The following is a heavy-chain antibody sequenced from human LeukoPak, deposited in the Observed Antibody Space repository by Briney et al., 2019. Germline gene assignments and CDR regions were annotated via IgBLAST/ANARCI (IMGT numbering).Heavy chain of an antibody. J-gene: IGHJ4*02. Sequence: SETLSLTCTVSGGSMRSYSWSWIRQPPGKGLEWIGYIYYSGRTVYNPSLTSRVTISIDASKDQFSLRLSSVTAADTAIYYCAGDYGSGSYRFDYWGQGTLVTVSS. CDR1: GGSMRSYS. D-gene: IGHD3-10*01. CDR3: AGDYGSGSYRFDY. V-gene: IGHV4-59*03. CDR2: IYYSGRT.